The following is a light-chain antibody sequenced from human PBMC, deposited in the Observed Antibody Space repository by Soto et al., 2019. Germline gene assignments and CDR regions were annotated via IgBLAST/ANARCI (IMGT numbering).Light chain of an antibody. CDR3: GKWDSSLGVFV. V-gene: IGLV1-51*01. J-gene: IGLJ1*01. CDR2: DSN. Sequence: QSVLTQPPSVSAAPGQKVTISCSGSSSNIGNNYVSWYQHLPGTAPKLLIYDSNKRPSGIPDRFSGSKSGTSATLGITGLQTGDEADYYCGKWDSSLGVFVFGTGTKVTVL. CDR1: SSNIGNNY.